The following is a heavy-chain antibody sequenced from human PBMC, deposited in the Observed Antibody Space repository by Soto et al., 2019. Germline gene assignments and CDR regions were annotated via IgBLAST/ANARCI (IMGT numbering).Heavy chain of an antibody. J-gene: IGHJ1*01. CDR2: IDRSSSTT. V-gene: IGHV3-48*04. Sequence: EVQLVESGGGLVQPGGSLRVSCAASGFPFSSYGMNWVRQAPGKGLEWVSYIDRSSSTTYFADSVKGRFTISRDNAKNSLYLQMNSLRAEDTAVYYCAGSLRTLAETVWGQGTLVTVSS. CDR3: AGSLRTLAETV. CDR1: GFPFSSYG.